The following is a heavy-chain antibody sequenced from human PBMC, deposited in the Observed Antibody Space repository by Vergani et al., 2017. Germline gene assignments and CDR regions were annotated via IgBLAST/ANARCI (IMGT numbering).Heavy chain of an antibody. Sequence: EVQLLESGGGLVQPGGSLRLSCAASGFTFSSYAMSWVRQAPGKGLEWVSVIYSGGSSTYYADSVKGRFTISRDNSKNTLYLQMNSLRAEDTAVYYCAKDVYDIVTPGPLFDIWGQGTMVTVSS. CDR1: GFTFSSYA. V-gene: IGHV3-23*03. CDR3: AKDVYDIVTPGPLFDI. D-gene: IGHD3-9*01. CDR2: IYSGGSST. J-gene: IGHJ3*02.